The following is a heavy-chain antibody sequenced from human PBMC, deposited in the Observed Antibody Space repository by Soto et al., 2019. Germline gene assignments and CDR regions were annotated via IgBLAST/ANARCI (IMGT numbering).Heavy chain of an antibody. Sequence: GGSLRLSCTASGFTFGDYAMSWVRQDPGKGLEWVGFIRSKAYGGTTESAASVKGRFTISRDYSKSIAYLQMNSLKTEVTAVYYCTTLGGVPASILGGSRPYYFDFWGQGTLVTVSS. CDR3: TTLGGVPASILGGSRPYYFDF. V-gene: IGHV3-49*04. J-gene: IGHJ4*02. CDR2: IRSKAYGGTT. CDR1: GFTFGDYA. D-gene: IGHD2-2*02.